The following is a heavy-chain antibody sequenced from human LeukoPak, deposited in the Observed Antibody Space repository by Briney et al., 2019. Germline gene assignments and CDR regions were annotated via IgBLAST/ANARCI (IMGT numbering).Heavy chain of an antibody. V-gene: IGHV4-59*08. CDR3: ARHRYYYYYGMDV. Sequence: SETLSLTCTVSGGSISSYYWSWIRQPPGKGLEWIRYIYYSGSTNYNPSLKSRVTISVDTSKNQFSLKLSSVTAADTAVYYCARHRYYYYYGMDVWGQGTTVTVSS. CDR1: GGSISSYY. CDR2: IYYSGST. J-gene: IGHJ6*02.